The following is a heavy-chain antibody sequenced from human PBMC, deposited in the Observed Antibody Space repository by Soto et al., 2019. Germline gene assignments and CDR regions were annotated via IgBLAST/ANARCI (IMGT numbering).Heavy chain of an antibody. CDR3: ANVQPIAF. J-gene: IGHJ3*01. CDR2: VSGNVLST. D-gene: IGHD2-2*01. Sequence: SGGTLSPYALIVVRLPPGKRMQGVSTVSGNVLSTYYADSVKGRFTISRDNSRNTLYLQMDSLRAEDTAVYYSANVQPIAF. V-gene: IGHV3-23*01. CDR1: GGTLSPYA.